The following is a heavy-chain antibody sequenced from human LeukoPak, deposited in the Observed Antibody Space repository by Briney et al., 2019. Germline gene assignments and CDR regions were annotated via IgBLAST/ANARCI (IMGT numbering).Heavy chain of an antibody. V-gene: IGHV3-7*01. Sequence: GSLRLSCAASGFTFSTYYMAWVRQAPGRGLEWVAVIKPDGREKYYVGSVMGRFLISRCNCKKSLYLQMKPLRAEDTALFYCAGGLFWSSPGGQGTLVTV. CDR3: AGGLFWSSP. D-gene: IGHD3-3*01. CDR1: GFTFSTYY. CDR2: IKPDGREK. J-gene: IGHJ5*02.